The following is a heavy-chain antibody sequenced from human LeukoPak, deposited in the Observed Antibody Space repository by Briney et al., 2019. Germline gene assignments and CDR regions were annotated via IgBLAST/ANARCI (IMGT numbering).Heavy chain of an antibody. Sequence: PGGSLRLSCAASGFTFSSYEMNWVRQAPGKGLEWVSYISSSGSTIYYADSVKGRFTISRDNAKNSLYLQMNSLRAEDTAIYYCARDRSGTYRNDHWGQGTLVTVSS. CDR1: GFTFSSYE. V-gene: IGHV3-48*03. CDR2: ISSSGSTI. D-gene: IGHD1-26*01. CDR3: ARDRSGTYRNDH. J-gene: IGHJ4*02.